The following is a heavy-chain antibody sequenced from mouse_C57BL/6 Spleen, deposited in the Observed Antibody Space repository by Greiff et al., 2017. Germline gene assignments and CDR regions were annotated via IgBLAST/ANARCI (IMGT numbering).Heavy chain of an antibody. CDR2: ISSGSSTI. CDR1: GFTFSDYG. CDR3: ARHGSSYGGAMDY. D-gene: IGHD1-1*01. J-gene: IGHJ4*01. Sequence: DVHLVESGGGLVKPGGSLKLSCAASGFTFSDYGMHWVRQAPEKGLEWVAYISSGSSTIYYADTVKGRFTISRDNAKNTLFLQMTSLRSEDTAMYYCARHGSSYGGAMDYWGQGTSVTVSS. V-gene: IGHV5-17*01.